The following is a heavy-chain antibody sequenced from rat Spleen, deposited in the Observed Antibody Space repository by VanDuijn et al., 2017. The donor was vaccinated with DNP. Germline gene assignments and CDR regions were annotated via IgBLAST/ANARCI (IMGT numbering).Heavy chain of an antibody. CDR1: GFTFSNYA. J-gene: IGHJ2*01. Sequence: EVHLVESGGGLVQPGGSLKLSCAASGFTFSNYAMAWVRQAPTKGLEWVASISTGGGNTYYRDSVKGRFTIFRDNAKSTLYLQMNSLRSEDMATYYCARWYNSGYYFDYWGQGVMVTVSS. CDR3: ARWYNSGYYFDY. CDR2: ISTGGGNT. D-gene: IGHD4-3*01. V-gene: IGHV5-25*01.